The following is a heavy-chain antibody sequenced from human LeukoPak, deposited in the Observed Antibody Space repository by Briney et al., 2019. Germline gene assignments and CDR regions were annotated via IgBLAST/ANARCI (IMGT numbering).Heavy chain of an antibody. V-gene: IGHV3-48*01. J-gene: IGHJ4*02. CDR2: ISSSSSTI. CDR1: GFTFSSYS. D-gene: IGHD1-26*01. CDR3: ARGVGPNNDY. Sequence: GGSLRLSCAASGFTFSSYSMNWVRQAPGKGLEWVSYISSSSSTIYYADSVKGRFTISRDNAKNSLYLQMNSLRAEDTAVYYCARGVGPNNDYWGQGTLVTVSS.